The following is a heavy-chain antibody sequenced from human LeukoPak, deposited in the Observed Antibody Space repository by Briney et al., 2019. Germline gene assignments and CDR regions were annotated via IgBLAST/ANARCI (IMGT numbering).Heavy chain of an antibody. V-gene: IGHV3-20*04. J-gene: IGHJ4*02. CDR3: ARDFGGGDSSGPYY. CDR1: GFTFNDYG. D-gene: IGHD3-22*01. Sequence: GGSLRLSCAASGFTFNDYGMSWVRQAPGKGLEWVSGINWNGGRTGYADSMKGRFIISRDNAKNSLYLQVNSLRAEDTALYYCARDFGGGDSSGPYYWGQGTLVTVSS. CDR2: INWNGGRT.